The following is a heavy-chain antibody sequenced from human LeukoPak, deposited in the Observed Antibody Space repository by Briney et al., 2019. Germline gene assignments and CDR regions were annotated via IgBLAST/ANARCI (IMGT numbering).Heavy chain of an antibody. J-gene: IGHJ4*02. V-gene: IGHV3-30*02. Sequence: GGSLRLSCAASGFTFSSYGMHWVRQAPGKGLEWVAFIQYDGNNKYYSDSVKGRFTISRDNSKNTLSLQMNSLRGEDTAVYYCAKDEDWNSIGYWGQGTLVTVSS. CDR1: GFTFSSYG. CDR2: IQYDGNNK. D-gene: IGHD1-7*01. CDR3: AKDEDWNSIGY.